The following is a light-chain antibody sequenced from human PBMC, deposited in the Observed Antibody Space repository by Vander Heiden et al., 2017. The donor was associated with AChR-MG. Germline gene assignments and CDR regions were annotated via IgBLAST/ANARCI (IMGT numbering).Light chain of an antibody. CDR2: AAS. J-gene: IGKJ1*01. Sequence: AIQMTQSPSSLSASVGDRVTITCRASRGIRNDLGWYQQKPGKAPKLLIFAASSLHSGVPSRFSGSGSGTDFTLTISSLQPEDFATYYCLQDYDYPLTFGQGTKVEVK. CDR1: RGIRND. CDR3: LQDYDYPLT. V-gene: IGKV1-6*01.